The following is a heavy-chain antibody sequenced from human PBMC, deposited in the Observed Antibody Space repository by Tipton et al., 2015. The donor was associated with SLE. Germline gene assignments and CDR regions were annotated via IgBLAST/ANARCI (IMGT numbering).Heavy chain of an antibody. D-gene: IGHD3-3*01. J-gene: IGHJ3*02. CDR3: ARDDEGSSYYDFWSVYVWAI. CDR1: GGSISSSSYY. CDR2: IYYSGST. Sequence: TLSLTCTVSGGSISSSSYYWGWIRQPPGKGLEWIGSIYYSGSTYYNQSLKSRVTISVDTSKNQFSLKLSSVTAADTAVYYCARDDEGSSYYDFWSVYVWAIWGQGTMVTVSS. V-gene: IGHV4-39*07.